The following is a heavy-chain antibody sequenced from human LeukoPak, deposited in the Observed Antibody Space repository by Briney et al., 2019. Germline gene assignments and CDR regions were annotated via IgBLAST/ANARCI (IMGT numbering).Heavy chain of an antibody. CDR2: ISNSGST. CDR3: AGLVSRYAPGY. Sequence: PSETLSLTCTVSGDAINNFYWSWIRQAPGQGLEWIGYISNSGSTNYSPSLKSRVSISLDTSKNRFSLRLSSVTAADTALYYCAGLVSRYAPGYWGQGTLVTVSS. V-gene: IGHV4-59*01. CDR1: GDAINNFY. D-gene: IGHD3-16*02. J-gene: IGHJ4*02.